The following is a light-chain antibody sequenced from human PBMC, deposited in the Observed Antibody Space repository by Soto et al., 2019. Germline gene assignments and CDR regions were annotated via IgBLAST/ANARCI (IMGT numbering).Light chain of an antibody. J-gene: IGKJ4*01. V-gene: IGKV1-39*01. CDR2: GAS. CDR3: QQSYGTPRS. Sequence: DIQMTQSPSSLSASEGERVTLTCRASQSISRYLNWYQQKPGRAPKLLMYGASNLQNGVPSRFSGSGSGTDFTLTISNLQPEDFATYYCQQSYGTPRSFGGGTKVEIK. CDR1: QSISRY.